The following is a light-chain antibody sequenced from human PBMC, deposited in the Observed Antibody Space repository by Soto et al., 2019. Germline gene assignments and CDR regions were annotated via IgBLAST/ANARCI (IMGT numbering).Light chain of an antibody. CDR3: LQFGDSPPAFT. CDR2: GAS. CDR1: QSVRSKY. V-gene: IGKV3-20*01. Sequence: ESMLTQSPGTLSLSPGERATLSCRASQSVRSKYVNWYQHKPGQAPRLLIYGASIRATGIPGRFSGSGSGTDFTLTISRLEPEDFAVYYCLQFGDSPPAFTFGQGTKVEIK. J-gene: IGKJ2*01.